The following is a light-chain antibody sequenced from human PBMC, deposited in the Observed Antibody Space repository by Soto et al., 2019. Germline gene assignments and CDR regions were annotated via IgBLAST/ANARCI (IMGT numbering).Light chain of an antibody. CDR1: RSVSVY. CDR3: QQRDDLIT. J-gene: IGKJ4*01. Sequence: EIVLTQSPATLSVSPGERATLSCRASRSVSVYLDWYQQKSGQAPRLLIYDASKRATGIPARFSGSGSGTDFTLTISSLEPVDFAVYYCQQRDDLITFGGGTRVDIK. CDR2: DAS. V-gene: IGKV3-11*01.